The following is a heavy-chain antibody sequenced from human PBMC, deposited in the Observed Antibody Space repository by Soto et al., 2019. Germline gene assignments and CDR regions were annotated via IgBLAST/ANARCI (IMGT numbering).Heavy chain of an antibody. D-gene: IGHD1-26*01. CDR2: ISVDGGDT. CDR3: ARGEVTDYYYYMVV. CDR1: GFTLSDYW. Sequence: GGSLRLSCAASGFTLSDYWMHWVRQVPGKGLLWVSRISVDGGDTTYADSVKGRFTISRDNAKNTLYLQMNTLRAEDTAVYYCARGEVTDYYYYMVVWGKGTTVTVSS. V-gene: IGHV3-74*01. J-gene: IGHJ6*03.